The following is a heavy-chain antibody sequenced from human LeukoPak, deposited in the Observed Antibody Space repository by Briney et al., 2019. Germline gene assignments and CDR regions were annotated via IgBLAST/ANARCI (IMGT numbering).Heavy chain of an antibody. Sequence: PSETLSLTCTVSGGSISSSSYYWGWIRQPPGKGLEWIGSIYYSGSTNYNPSLKSRVTISVDTSKNQFSLKLSSVTAADTAVYYCARESHYYGSGSYYRRYFQHWGQGTLVTVSS. CDR1: GGSISSSSYY. D-gene: IGHD3-10*01. J-gene: IGHJ1*01. CDR2: IYYSGST. V-gene: IGHV4-39*07. CDR3: ARESHYYGSGSYYRRYFQH.